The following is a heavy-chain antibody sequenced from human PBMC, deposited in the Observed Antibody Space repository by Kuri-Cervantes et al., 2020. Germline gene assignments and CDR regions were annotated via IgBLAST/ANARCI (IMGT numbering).Heavy chain of an antibody. J-gene: IGHJ4*02. D-gene: IGHD6-19*01. Sequence: KVSCKGFGYSFTSYWIGWVRQMPGKGLEWMGSIYPGDSESRHSPSFQGQVTISADKSISIAYLQWSSLKASDTAMYYCARAYSRGWPFLDYWGQGTLVTVSS. V-gene: IGHV5-51*01. CDR3: ARAYSRGWPFLDY. CDR1: GYSFTSYW. CDR2: IYPGDSES.